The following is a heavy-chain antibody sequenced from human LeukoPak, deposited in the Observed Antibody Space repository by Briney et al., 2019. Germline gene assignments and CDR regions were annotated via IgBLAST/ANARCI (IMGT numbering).Heavy chain of an antibody. V-gene: IGHV1-46*01. CDR2: INPSGGST. Sequence: ASVKVSCKASGYTFTSYYMHWVRQAPGQGLEWMGIINPSGGSTSYAQKLQGRVTMTRDTSTSTVYMELSSLRSEDTAVYYCARAWAATRTFDYWGQGTLVTVSS. J-gene: IGHJ4*02. CDR1: GYTFTSYY. CDR3: ARAWAATRTFDY. D-gene: IGHD5-12*01.